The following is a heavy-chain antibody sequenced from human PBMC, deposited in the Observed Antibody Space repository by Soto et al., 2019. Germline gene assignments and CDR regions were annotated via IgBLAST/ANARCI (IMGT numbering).Heavy chain of an antibody. D-gene: IGHD4-17*01. CDR3: VSQRTTVPTQACFDY. V-gene: IGHV4-39*01. CDR1: GGSGTNSSYY. J-gene: IGHJ4*02. Sequence: SETRSLTCTGSGGSGTNSSYYWGWIRQSPGKGLEWIGSVYYRGRSYSKSSVKSRVTISVDTSKNRFSLSLNSVTASDTAVYFCVSQRTTVPTQACFDYWGPGALVTVSS. CDR2: VYYRGRS.